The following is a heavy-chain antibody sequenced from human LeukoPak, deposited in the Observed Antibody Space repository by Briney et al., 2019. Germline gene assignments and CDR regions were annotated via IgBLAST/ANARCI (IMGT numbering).Heavy chain of an antibody. J-gene: IGHJ6*02. CDR3: ARDPGIAAAGTFYYYGMDV. D-gene: IGHD6-13*01. CDR2: IKQDGSEK. CDR1: GFTFSSYW. Sequence: GGSLRLSCAASGFTFSSYWMSWVRQAPGKGLEWVANIKQDGSEKYYVDSVKGRFTISRDNAKNSLYLQMNSLRAEDTGVYYCARDPGIAAAGTFYYYGMDVWGQGTTVTVSS. V-gene: IGHV3-7*01.